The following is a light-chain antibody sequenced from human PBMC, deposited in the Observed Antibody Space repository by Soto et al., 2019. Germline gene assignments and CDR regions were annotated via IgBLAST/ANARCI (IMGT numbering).Light chain of an antibody. CDR2: KAS. J-gene: IGKJ1*01. CDR1: QSISSW. V-gene: IGKV1-5*03. Sequence: DIPMNKSPSALSAYVGDRVTITCRASQSISSWLAWYQQKPGKAPKLLIYKASSLESGVPSRFSGSGSGTEFTLTISSLQPDDFATYYCQQYNSYPWTFGQGTKVDIK. CDR3: QQYNSYPWT.